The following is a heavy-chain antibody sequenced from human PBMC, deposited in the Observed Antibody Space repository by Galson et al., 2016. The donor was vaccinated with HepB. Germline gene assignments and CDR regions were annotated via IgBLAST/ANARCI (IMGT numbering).Heavy chain of an antibody. J-gene: IGHJ4*02. CDR2: LHTSGAT. V-gene: IGHV3-23*01. Sequence: FLRLSCAASGFTFSISAMNWVRQAPGKGLEWVSGLHTSGATYYADSVRGRFTISRDNSKNTLYLQMSSLRAEDTAVYYCAIWEWGLPPCWGQGTLVTVSS. CDR3: AIWEWGLPPC. D-gene: IGHD1-26*01. CDR1: GFTFSISA.